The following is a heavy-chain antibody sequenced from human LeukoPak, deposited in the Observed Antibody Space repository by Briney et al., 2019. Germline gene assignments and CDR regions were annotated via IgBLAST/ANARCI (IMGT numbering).Heavy chain of an antibody. CDR1: GGSISSYY. CDR3: ASIGRKYYYDSSGFTRTLEH. Sequence: SETLSLTCTVSGGSISSYYWSWIRQPPGKGLEWIGYIYYSGSTNYNPSLKSRVTISVDTSKNQFSLKLSSVTAADTAVYYCASIGRKYYYDSSGFTRTLEHWGQGTLVTVSS. CDR2: IYYSGST. J-gene: IGHJ1*01. D-gene: IGHD3-22*01. V-gene: IGHV4-59*12.